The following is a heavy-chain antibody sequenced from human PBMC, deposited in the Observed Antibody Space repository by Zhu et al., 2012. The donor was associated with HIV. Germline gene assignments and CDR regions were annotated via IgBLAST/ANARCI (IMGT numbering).Heavy chain of an antibody. V-gene: IGHV4-28*01. CDR2: MSYSGST. CDR1: GYSISSSNW. CDR3: ARIREDILTGYYYYYMDV. J-gene: IGHJ6*03. D-gene: IGHD3-9*01. Sequence: QVQLQESGPGLVKPSDTLSLTCAVSGYSISSSNWWGWIRQPPGKGLEWIAYMSYSGSTYYNVSLKSRVTMSVDTSKNQFSLKLRSVTAVDTAVYYCARIREDILTGYYYYYMDVWAKNHGH.